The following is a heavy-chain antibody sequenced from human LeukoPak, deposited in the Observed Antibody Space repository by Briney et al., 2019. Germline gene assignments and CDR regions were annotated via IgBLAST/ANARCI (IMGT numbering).Heavy chain of an antibody. J-gene: IGHJ4*02. Sequence: GGSLRLSCAASGFTFSSYAVSWVRQAPGKGLEWVSAISGSGGSTYYADSVKGRFTISRDNSKNTLYLQMNSLRAEDTAVYYCAKHPSHCSGGSCYPIEWYFDYWGQGTLVTVSS. D-gene: IGHD2-15*01. CDR2: ISGSGGST. CDR1: GFTFSSYA. V-gene: IGHV3-23*01. CDR3: AKHPSHCSGGSCYPIEWYFDY.